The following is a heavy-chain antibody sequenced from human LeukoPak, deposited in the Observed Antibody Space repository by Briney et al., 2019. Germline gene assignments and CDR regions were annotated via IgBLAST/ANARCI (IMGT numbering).Heavy chain of an antibody. CDR2: IIPILGTA. V-gene: IGHV1-69*13. Sequence: SVKVSCTASGGTFSSYAISWVRQAPGQGLEWMGGIIPILGTANYAQKFQGRVTITADESTSTAYMELSSLRSEDTAVYYCARAFLPPDIVVVVAATFRGYYYYGMDVWGQGTTVTVSS. J-gene: IGHJ6*02. CDR1: GGTFSSYA. D-gene: IGHD2-15*01. CDR3: ARAFLPPDIVVVVAATFRGYYYYGMDV.